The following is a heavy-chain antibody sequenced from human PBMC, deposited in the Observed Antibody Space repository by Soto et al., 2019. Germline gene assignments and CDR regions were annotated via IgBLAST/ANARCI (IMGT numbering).Heavy chain of an antibody. CDR2: IYTSGST. J-gene: IGHJ5*02. CDR3: ARNGPGARTSGRFDP. Sequence: SETLSLTCTVSGGSISSYYWSWIRQPARKGLEWIGRIYTSGSTNYNPSLKSRVTMSVDTSKNRFSLKLSSVTAADTAVYYCARNGPGARTSGRFDPWGQGTLVTVSS. CDR1: GGSISSYY. D-gene: IGHD1-26*01. V-gene: IGHV4-4*07.